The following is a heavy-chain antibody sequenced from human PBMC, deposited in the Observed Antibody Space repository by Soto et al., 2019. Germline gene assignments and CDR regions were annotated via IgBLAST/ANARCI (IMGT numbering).Heavy chain of an antibody. CDR1: GFTFSSYG. Sequence: QVQLVESGGGVVQPGRSLRLSCAASGFTFSSYGMHWVRQAPGKGLERVAVISYDGSNKYYADSVKGRFTVSRDNSKNALFLQMNILRADDTATYYCAKERAYLYGFVSVDYFYSGIDVCGHGTTVTVSS. V-gene: IGHV3-30*18. D-gene: IGHD5-18*01. J-gene: IGHJ6*01. CDR3: AKERAYLYGFVSVDYFYSGIDV. CDR2: ISYDGSNK.